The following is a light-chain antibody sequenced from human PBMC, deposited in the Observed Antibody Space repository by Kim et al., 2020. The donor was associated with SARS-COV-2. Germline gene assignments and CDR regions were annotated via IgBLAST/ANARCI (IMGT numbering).Light chain of an antibody. CDR2: GAS. CDR1: QSVSSSY. Sequence: SLSLSPGERDTLSCRASQSVSSSYLAWYQQKPGQAPRLLIYGASSRATGIPDRFSGSGSGTDFTLTISRLEPEDFAVYYCQHQWTFGQGTKVDIK. J-gene: IGKJ1*01. CDR3: QHQWT. V-gene: IGKV3-20*01.